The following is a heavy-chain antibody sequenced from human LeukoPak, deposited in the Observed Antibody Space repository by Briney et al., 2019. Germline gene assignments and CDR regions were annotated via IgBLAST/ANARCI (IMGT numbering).Heavy chain of an antibody. D-gene: IGHD3-3*01. Sequence: GGSLRLSCAASGXTFSDAWMNWVRQAPGKGLEWVGRIKSKTDSETTDYAAPVKGRFIISRDDSEKTLYLQMNSLKTEDTAVYYCATGWSGGTWGQGALVTVSS. CDR1: GXTFSDAW. J-gene: IGHJ5*02. CDR3: ATGWSGGT. CDR2: IKSKTDSETT. V-gene: IGHV3-15*01.